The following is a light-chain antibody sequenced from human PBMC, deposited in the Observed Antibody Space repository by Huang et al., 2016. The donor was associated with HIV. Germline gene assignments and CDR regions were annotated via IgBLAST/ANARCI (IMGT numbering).Light chain of an antibody. CDR2: DAS. CDR3: QQYDGLPPWT. CDR1: QDIARF. J-gene: IGKJ1*01. V-gene: IGKV1-33*01. Sequence: DIQMTQSPSSLSASIGDKVTITCQATQDIARFLNWYQQKPGQAPKLLIYDASTLQTGVTSRFRGSGSGTDFSFTISSLQPEDIATYYCQQYDGLPPWTFGQGTKVEIQ.